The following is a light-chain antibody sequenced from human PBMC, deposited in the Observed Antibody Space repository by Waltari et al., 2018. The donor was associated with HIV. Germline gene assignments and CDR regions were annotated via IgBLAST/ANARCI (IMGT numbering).Light chain of an antibody. Sequence: QSVVTQPPSASGTPGQRVTISCSGSSSNIGSNYVYWYQQLPGTAPKLLIHRNNQLPSVVPDRFSASKSGTSASLAISGLRSEDEADYYCLSWDDSLRVWVFGGGTKVTVL. CDR2: RNN. J-gene: IGLJ3*02. CDR1: SSNIGSNY. CDR3: LSWDDSLRVWV. V-gene: IGLV1-47*01.